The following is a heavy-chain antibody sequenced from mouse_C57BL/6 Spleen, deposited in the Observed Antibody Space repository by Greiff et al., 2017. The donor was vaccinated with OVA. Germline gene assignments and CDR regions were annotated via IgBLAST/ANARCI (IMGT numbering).Heavy chain of an antibody. CDR1: GFTFSSYA. D-gene: IGHD2-3*01. CDR3: ARDNDGYPFDY. J-gene: IGHJ2*01. V-gene: IGHV5-4*01. Sequence: EVQVVESGGGLVKPGGSLKLSCAASGFTFSSYAMSWVRQTPEKRLEWVATISDGGSYTYYPDNVKGRFTISRYNAKNSLYLQMSHLKSEDTAIDYCARDNDGYPFDYWGKGTTLTVSS. CDR2: ISDGGSYT.